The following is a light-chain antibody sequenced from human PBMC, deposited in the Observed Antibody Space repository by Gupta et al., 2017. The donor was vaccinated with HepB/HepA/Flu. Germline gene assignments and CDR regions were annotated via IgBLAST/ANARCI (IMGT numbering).Light chain of an antibody. CDR1: QSVSSSY. J-gene: IGKJ4*01. Sequence: EIVLTQSPGTLSLSPGERATLSCRASQSVSSSYLAWYQQKPGQAPRLLIYGASSRATGIPDRFSGSGSGTXFTLTIXRLEPEDFAVYYCQQYGSSPGTFGXGTKVEMK. CDR3: QQYGSSPGT. V-gene: IGKV3-20*01. CDR2: GAS.